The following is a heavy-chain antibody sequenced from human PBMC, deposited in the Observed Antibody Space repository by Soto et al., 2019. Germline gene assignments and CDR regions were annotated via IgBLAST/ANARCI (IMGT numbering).Heavy chain of an antibody. CDR2: MNPNSGNT. V-gene: IGHV1-8*01. D-gene: IGHD2-8*01. J-gene: IGHJ6*02. CDR3: ARDIVLMVYAASFYYYGMDV. CDR1: GYTFTSYG. Sequence: SSVKVSCKASGYTFTSYGINWVRQATGQGLEWMGWMNPNSGNTGYAQKFQGRVTMTRNTSISTAYMELSSLRSEDTAVYYCARDIVLMVYAASFYYYGMDVWG.